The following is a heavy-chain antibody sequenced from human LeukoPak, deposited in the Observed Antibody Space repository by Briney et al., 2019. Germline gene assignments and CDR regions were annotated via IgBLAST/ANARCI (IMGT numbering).Heavy chain of an antibody. V-gene: IGHV5-51*01. CDR1: GYSFTSYW. Sequence: GESLKISCKGSGYSFTSYWIGWVLQMPGKGLEWMGIIYPGDSDTRYSPSFQGQVTISADKSISTAYLQWSSLKASDTAMYYCARLKILTGYYPTYYFDYWGQGTLVTVSS. J-gene: IGHJ4*02. CDR3: ARLKILTGYYPTYYFDY. CDR2: IYPGDSDT. D-gene: IGHD3-9*01.